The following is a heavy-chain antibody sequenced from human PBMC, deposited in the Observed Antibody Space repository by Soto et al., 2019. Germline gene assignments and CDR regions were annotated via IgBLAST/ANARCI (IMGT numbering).Heavy chain of an antibody. Sequence: ASVKVSCKASGYTFTSYGISWVRQAPGQGLEWMGWISAYNGNTNYAQKLQGRVTMNTDTSTSTAYMELRSLRSDDTAVYYCARKGSSWMSSGMDVWGQGTTVTVSS. J-gene: IGHJ6*01. CDR2: ISAYNGNT. D-gene: IGHD6-13*01. CDR3: ARKGSSWMSSGMDV. CDR1: GYTFTSYG. V-gene: IGHV1-18*01.